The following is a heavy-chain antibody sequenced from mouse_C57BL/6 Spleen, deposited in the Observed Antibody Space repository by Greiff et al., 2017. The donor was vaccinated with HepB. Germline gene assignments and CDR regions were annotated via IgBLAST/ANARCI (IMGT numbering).Heavy chain of an antibody. V-gene: IGHV1-9*01. CDR1: GYTFTGYW. D-gene: IGHD1-1*01. CDR2: ILPGSGST. Sequence: VQLQQSGAELMKPGASVKLSCKATGYTFTGYWIEWVKQRPGHGLEWIGAILPGSGSTNYNDKFKGKSTFTADKSSNTAYMQRSSLTHDDSAIYYCARGYYYSSSLYYYAMDYWGQGTSVTVSS. CDR3: ARGYYYSSSLYYYAMDY. J-gene: IGHJ4*01.